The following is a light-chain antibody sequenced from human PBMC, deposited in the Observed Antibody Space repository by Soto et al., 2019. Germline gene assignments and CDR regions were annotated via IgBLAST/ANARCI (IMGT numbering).Light chain of an antibody. Sequence: EIVLTQSPGTLSLSPGERATLSCRASQSVAGSYITWYQQKLGQPPRLLIYAATNRPTGVPDRFSGSGSGTDFTLTISRLEPDDFGVYYCQQYDISPYIFGQGTKLEIK. J-gene: IGKJ2*01. V-gene: IGKV3-20*01. CDR3: QQYDISPYI. CDR2: AAT. CDR1: QSVAGSY.